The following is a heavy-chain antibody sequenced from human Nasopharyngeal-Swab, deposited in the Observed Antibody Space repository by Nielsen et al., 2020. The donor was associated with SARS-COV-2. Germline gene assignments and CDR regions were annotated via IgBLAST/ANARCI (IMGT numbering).Heavy chain of an antibody. CDR1: GLTLSSYW. D-gene: IGHD6-13*01. Sequence: GGSLTLSCAASGLTLSSYWMSWVRHAPGKGLEWVANIKQDGSEKYYVDSVKGRFTISRDNAKNSLYLQMNSLRAEDTAVYYCARDSDIPYSGYGMDVWGQGTTVTVSS. V-gene: IGHV3-7*01. CDR3: ARDSDIPYSGYGMDV. J-gene: IGHJ6*02. CDR2: IKQDGSEK.